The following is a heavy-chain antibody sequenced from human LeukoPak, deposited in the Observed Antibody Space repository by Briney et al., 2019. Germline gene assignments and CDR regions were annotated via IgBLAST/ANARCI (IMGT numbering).Heavy chain of an antibody. CDR2: IYPGDSDT. D-gene: IGHD1-1*01. V-gene: IGHV5-51*01. CDR1: GYSFTSYW. CDR3: ARVWYNLREGDMVGNYYYMDV. Sequence: GESLKISCRGSGYSFTSYWIGWVRQMPGKGLEWMGIIYPGDSDTRYSPSFQGQVTISADKSISTAYLQWSSLKPSDTAVYYCARVWYNLREGDMVGNYYYMDVWGKGTTVTISS. J-gene: IGHJ6*03.